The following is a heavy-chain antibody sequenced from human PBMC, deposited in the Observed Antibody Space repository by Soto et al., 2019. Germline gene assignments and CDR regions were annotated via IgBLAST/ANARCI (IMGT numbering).Heavy chain of an antibody. Sequence: QLQLQESGPGLVKPSETLSLTCTVSGGSISSSEYYWGWIRQPPGKGLEWIGSIYYSGSTYYNPSLKSRVTRSIASSKKQFSLKLTSVTAADTALYYCARHANGYYVSWGQGTLVTVSS. J-gene: IGHJ5*02. CDR1: GGSISSSEYY. D-gene: IGHD3-3*01. V-gene: IGHV4-39*01. CDR3: ARHANGYYVS. CDR2: IYYSGST.